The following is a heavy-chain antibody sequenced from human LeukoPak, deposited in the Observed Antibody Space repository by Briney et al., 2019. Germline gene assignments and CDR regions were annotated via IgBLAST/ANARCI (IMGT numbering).Heavy chain of an antibody. J-gene: IGHJ4*02. D-gene: IGHD5-18*01. CDR2: IYYSGST. CDR1: GGSVSSGSYY. Sequence: SETLSLTCTVSGGSVSSGSYYWSWIRQPPGKGLEWIGYIYYSGSTNYNPSLKSRVTISVDTSKNQFSLKLSSVTAADTAVYYCARGDGQLRQGYYFDYWGQGTLVTVSS. CDR3: ARGDGQLRQGYYFDY. V-gene: IGHV4-61*01.